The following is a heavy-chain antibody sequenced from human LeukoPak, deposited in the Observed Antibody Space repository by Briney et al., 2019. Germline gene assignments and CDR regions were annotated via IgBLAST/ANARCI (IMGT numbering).Heavy chain of an antibody. CDR3: GRPGDRSSYFYYLDI. V-gene: IGHV4-4*08. Sequence: SETLSLTCTVSGGSISDYYWTWIRQSPGKGLEWIGHIHKSVGTNYNPSLQSRVTISVDTAKNQFSLMLTAVTAADTALYYCGRPGDRSSYFYYLDIWGHGTRVTVTS. CDR1: GGSISDYY. J-gene: IGHJ4*01. CDR2: IHKSVGT. D-gene: IGHD3-22*01.